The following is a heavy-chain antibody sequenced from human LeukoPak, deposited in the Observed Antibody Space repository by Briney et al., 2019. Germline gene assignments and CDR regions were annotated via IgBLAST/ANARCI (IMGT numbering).Heavy chain of an antibody. J-gene: IGHJ4*02. CDR2: IYSGGST. V-gene: IGHV3-66*01. CDR1: GFTVSSTY. D-gene: IGHD6-19*01. Sequence: GGSLRLSCAASGFTVSSTYMSWVRQTPGKGLEWVSVIYSGGSTYYADSVKGRFTISRDNSKNTLYLQMNSLRAEDTAVYYCAGVSFSSGWYRDYWGQGTLVTVSS. CDR3: AGVSFSSGWYRDY.